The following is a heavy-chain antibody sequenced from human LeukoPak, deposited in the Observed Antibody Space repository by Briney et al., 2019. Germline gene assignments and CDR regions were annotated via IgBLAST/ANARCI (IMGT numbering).Heavy chain of an antibody. J-gene: IGHJ4*02. D-gene: IGHD6-19*01. V-gene: IGHV3-9*01. CDR1: GLTFDVYA. CDR3: AKSLRNGSGWASDY. Sequence: PGGSLRLSCAASGLTFDVYAVHWVRQAPGKGLEWVSGITWSNGEIAYADSVKGRFTISRDNAKMYLQMNSLRTEDTAVYYCAKSLRNGSGWASDYWGQGTLVTVSS. CDR2: ITWSNGEI.